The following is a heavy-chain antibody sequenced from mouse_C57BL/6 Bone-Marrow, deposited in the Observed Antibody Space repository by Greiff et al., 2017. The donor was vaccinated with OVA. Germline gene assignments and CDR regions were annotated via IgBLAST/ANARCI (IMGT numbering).Heavy chain of an antibody. CDR3: ARRIYDGYYVDAMDY. J-gene: IGHJ4*01. CDR2: IYPRSGNT. D-gene: IGHD2-3*01. V-gene: IGHV1-81*01. Sequence: QVQLKQSGAELARPGASVKLSCKASGYTFTSYGISWVKQRTGQGLEWIGEIYPRSGNTYYNEKFKGKATLTADKSSSTAYMELRSLTSEDSAVYFCARRIYDGYYVDAMDYWGQGTSVTVSS. CDR1: GYTFTSYG.